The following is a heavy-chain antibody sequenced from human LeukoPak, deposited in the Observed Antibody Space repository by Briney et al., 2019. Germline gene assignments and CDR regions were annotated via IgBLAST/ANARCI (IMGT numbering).Heavy chain of an antibody. D-gene: IGHD6-19*01. J-gene: IGHJ4*02. V-gene: IGHV1-8*01. CDR2: MNPNSGNT. CDR3: ARLAAGTANVVDY. CDR1: GYTFTSYD. Sequence: ASVKVSCKASGYTFTSYDINWVRQATGQGLEWMGWMNPNSGNTGYAQRFQGRVTMTRNTSISTAYMELSSLRSEDTAVYYCARLAAGTANVVDYWGQGTLVTVSS.